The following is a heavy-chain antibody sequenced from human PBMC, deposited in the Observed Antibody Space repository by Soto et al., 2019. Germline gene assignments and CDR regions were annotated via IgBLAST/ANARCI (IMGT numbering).Heavy chain of an antibody. Sequence: GGALRLSGAASGLTFNRYWMHWVRHAPGKGLVWVSHINTDGSNTNYADSVKGRFTISRDNAKSTLFLQMNSLRDEDTAVYYCAREFCSGGNCYTYYFDPWGQGIPVTVSS. V-gene: IGHV3-74*01. J-gene: IGHJ5*02. CDR1: GLTFNRYW. CDR2: INTDGSNT. D-gene: IGHD2-15*01. CDR3: AREFCSGGNCYTYYFDP.